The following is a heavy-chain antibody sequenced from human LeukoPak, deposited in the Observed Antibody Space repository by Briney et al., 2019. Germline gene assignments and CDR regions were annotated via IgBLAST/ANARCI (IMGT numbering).Heavy chain of an antibody. CDR1: GFTFSSYS. Sequence: GGSLRLSCAASGFTFSSYSMNWVRQAPGKGLEWVSSISSSSSYIYYADSVKGRFTISRDNAKNSLCLQMNSLRAEDTAVYYCARDRVGMVRARYMDVWGKGTTVTVSS. V-gene: IGHV3-21*01. CDR2: ISSSSSYI. D-gene: IGHD3-10*01. CDR3: ARDRVGMVRARYMDV. J-gene: IGHJ6*03.